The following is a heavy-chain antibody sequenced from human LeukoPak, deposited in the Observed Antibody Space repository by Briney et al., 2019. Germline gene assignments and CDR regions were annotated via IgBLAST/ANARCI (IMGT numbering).Heavy chain of an antibody. CDR1: GGSFSGYY. CDR3: GRDSPPDY. Sequence: LSLTCAVYGGSFSGYYWSWIRQPPGKGLEWVSYISSSGSTIYYADSVKGRFTISRDNAKNSLYLQMNSLRAEDTAVYYCGRDSPPDYWGQGTLITVSS. J-gene: IGHJ4*02. V-gene: IGHV3-11*04. CDR2: ISSSGSTI.